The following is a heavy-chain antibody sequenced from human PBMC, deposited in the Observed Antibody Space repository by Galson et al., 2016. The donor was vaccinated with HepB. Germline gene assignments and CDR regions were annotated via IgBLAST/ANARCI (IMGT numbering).Heavy chain of an antibody. CDR1: GYTFTSYG. J-gene: IGHJ2*01. V-gene: IGHV1-18*01. CDR3: ARGASFVVVTNWYFDL. Sequence: SVKVSCKASGYTFTSYGISWVRQAPGQGLEWMGWISAYNGNTNYAQKLQGRVTMTTDTSTSTAYMELRSLRSDDTAVYYCARGASFVVVTNWYFDLWGRGTLVTVSS. D-gene: IGHD2-21*02. CDR2: ISAYNGNT.